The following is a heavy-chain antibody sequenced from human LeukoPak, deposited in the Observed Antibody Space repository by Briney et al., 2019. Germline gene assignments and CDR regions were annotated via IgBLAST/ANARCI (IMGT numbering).Heavy chain of an antibody. J-gene: IGHJ5*02. CDR1: GFTFDDYA. D-gene: IGHD6-13*01. CDR2: ISWDGGST. CDR3: AKDNSSSWYNWFDP. Sequence: GGPLRLSCAASGFTFDDYAMHWVRQAPGKGLEWVSLISWDGGSTYYADSVKGRFTISRDNSKNSLYLQMNSLRAEDTALYYCAKDNSSSWYNWFDPWGQGTLVTVSS. V-gene: IGHV3-43D*03.